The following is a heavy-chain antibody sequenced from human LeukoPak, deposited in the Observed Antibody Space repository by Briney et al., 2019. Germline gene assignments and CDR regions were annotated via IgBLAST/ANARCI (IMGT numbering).Heavy chain of an antibody. D-gene: IGHD2-15*01. CDR3: ARDSSDIRSFIAH. CDR2: ITPLFGTA. CDR1: GGTFSKYT. J-gene: IGHJ1*01. Sequence: SVKVSCKASGGTFSKYTISWVRQRPGQGLEWMGGITPLFGTANYAQKFQGRVTITADESASTAYMELSSLRSEDTAVYYCARDSSDIRSFIAHWGQGTQVTVSS. V-gene: IGHV1-69*13.